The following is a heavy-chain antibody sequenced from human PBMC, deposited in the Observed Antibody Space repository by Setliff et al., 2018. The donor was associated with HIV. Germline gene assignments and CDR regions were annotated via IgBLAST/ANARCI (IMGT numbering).Heavy chain of an antibody. J-gene: IGHJ4*02. D-gene: IGHD3-9*01. Sequence: PSETLSLTCTVSGGSISSSSHYWGWIRQSPGKGLEWIGSISYTGSTYYGPSLKSRVTISLDTSKNQFFLKLSSVTAPDTAIYYCARQTWEYYDTLTGYYRSPKNFDSWGQGTLVTVSS. CDR3: ARQTWEYYDTLTGYYRSPKNFDS. CDR2: ISYTGST. V-gene: IGHV4-39*01. CDR1: GGSISSSSHY.